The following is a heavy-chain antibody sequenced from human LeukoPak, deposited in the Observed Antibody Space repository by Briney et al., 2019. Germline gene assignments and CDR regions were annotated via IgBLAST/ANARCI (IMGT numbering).Heavy chain of an antibody. CDR2: IFFTGPT. D-gene: IGHD5-18*01. Sequence: SETLSLTCTVSGASMSHGFNYWGWIRQPPGRGLEWIGSIFFTGPTYYNPSLQSRLTISADSSKNQFSLRVTSVTAADTALYYCARQHNTARVGAFDVWGQGTMVVVSS. CDR3: ARQHNTARVGAFDV. V-gene: IGHV4-39*01. CDR1: GASMSHGFNY. J-gene: IGHJ3*01.